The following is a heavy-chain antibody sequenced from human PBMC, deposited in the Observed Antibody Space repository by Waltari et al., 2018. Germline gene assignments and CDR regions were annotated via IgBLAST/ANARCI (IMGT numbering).Heavy chain of an antibody. V-gene: IGHV3-53*01. CDR2: IYSGGST. D-gene: IGHD2-2*01. Sequence: EVQLVESGGGLIQPGGSLRLSCAASGFTVSSSYMTWVRQAPGKGLEWVSVIYSGGSTYYVDSVKGRLTISRDNSKNTLYLQMNSLRVEDTAVYYCARGAGYCSSTSCLLPFDYWGQGTLVTVSS. J-gene: IGHJ4*02. CDR3: ARGAGYCSSTSCLLPFDY. CDR1: GFTVSSSY.